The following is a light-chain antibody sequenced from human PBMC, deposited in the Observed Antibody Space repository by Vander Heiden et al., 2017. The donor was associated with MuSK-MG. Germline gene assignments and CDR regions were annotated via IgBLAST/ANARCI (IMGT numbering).Light chain of an antibody. Sequence: DIQMTQSPSSLSASVGDRVTITCRASQSISSYLNWYQQKPGKAPKLLIYAASSVQSRVPTRFSSSGSGADFTLTISRLQPEDFATYCCQQSNSTPLTFGGRTKVEIK. CDR3: QQSNSTPLT. J-gene: IGKJ4*02. V-gene: IGKV1-39*01. CDR1: QSISSY. CDR2: AAS.